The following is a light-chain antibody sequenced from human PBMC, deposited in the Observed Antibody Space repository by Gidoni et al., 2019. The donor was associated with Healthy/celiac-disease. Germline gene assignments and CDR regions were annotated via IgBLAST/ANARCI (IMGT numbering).Light chain of an antibody. Sequence: ISLTQFPGTLSLSPGERATLSCRASQTVTASYLAWHQQKPGQAPRLLIYGASSRATGIPDRFSGSESGTDFTLTISRLEPEDFAVYYCQQYGSSPWTFGQGTKVEIK. J-gene: IGKJ1*01. CDR3: QQYGSSPWT. CDR2: GAS. V-gene: IGKV3-20*01. CDR1: QTVTASY.